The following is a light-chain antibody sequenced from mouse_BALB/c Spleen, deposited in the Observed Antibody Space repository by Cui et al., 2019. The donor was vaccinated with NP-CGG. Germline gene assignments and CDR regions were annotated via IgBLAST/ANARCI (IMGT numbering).Light chain of an antibody. CDR1: TGAVTTSNY. Sequence: AFVTQESALTTSPGETVTPTCRSSTGAVTTSNYANWVQEKPDHLFTGLIGGTNNRAPGVPARFSGSLIGDKAALTITGAQTEDEAIYFCALWYSNHWVFGGGTKLTVL. V-gene: IGLV1*01. CDR3: ALWYSNHWV. CDR2: GTN. J-gene: IGLJ1*01.